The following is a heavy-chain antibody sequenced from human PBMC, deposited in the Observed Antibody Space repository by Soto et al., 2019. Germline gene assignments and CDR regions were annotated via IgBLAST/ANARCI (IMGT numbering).Heavy chain of an antibody. V-gene: IGHV3-30*18. CDR2: MSDDGSSK. D-gene: IGHD1-26*01. J-gene: IGHJ3*02. CDR3: AKDEELLLSGCDI. Sequence: QVQLVESGGGVVQPWKSLRLSCAATGFNFSSYGMHWVRQAPGKGLEWMSSMSDDGSSKYYADSVNGRFSISRDNSKNTLYFQMNSQRAEDTALYYCAKDEELLLSGCDIWGKGTMVTVSS. CDR1: GFNFSSYG.